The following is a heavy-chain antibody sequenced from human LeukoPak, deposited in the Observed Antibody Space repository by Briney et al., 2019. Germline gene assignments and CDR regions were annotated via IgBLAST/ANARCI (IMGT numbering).Heavy chain of an antibody. Sequence: PVKVSCKASGFTFTSSAMQWVRQARGQRLEWIGWIVVGSGNTNYAQKFQERVTITRDMSTSTAYMELSSLRSEDTAVYYCAADAPNCSGGSCYSVDYWGQGTLVTVSS. CDR3: AADAPNCSGGSCYSVDY. CDR1: GFTFTSSA. D-gene: IGHD2-15*01. V-gene: IGHV1-58*02. CDR2: IVVGSGNT. J-gene: IGHJ4*02.